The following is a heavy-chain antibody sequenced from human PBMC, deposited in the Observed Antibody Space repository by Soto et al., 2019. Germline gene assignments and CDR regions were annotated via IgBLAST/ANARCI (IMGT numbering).Heavy chain of an antibody. Sequence: EVQLVESGGGLVQPGGSLKLSCAASGFTFSGSATHWVRQASGKGLEWVGRIRSKANSYATAYAASVKGRFTISRDDSKNTAYLQMNSLKTEDTAVYYCTTGWIQLYEGGYWGHGTLVTVSS. V-gene: IGHV3-73*02. D-gene: IGHD5-18*01. J-gene: IGHJ4*01. CDR1: GFTFSGSA. CDR2: IRSKANSYAT. CDR3: TTGWIQLYEGGY.